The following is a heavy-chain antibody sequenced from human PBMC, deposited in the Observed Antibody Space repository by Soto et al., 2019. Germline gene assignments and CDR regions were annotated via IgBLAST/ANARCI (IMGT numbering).Heavy chain of an antibody. CDR1: GFTFSNVW. V-gene: IGHV3-15*01. J-gene: IGHJ4*02. D-gene: IGHD7-27*01. CDR2: IKSKTEGGTT. Sequence: EVQLVESGGGLVKPGGSLRLSCAASGFTFSNVWLMWVRQAPGKGLEWVGRIKSKTEGGTTDYAAPVKGRFTISRDDSERTLYLQMNRLKTEDTAMYYCTSTLGYWGQGTLVTVSS. CDR3: TSTLGY.